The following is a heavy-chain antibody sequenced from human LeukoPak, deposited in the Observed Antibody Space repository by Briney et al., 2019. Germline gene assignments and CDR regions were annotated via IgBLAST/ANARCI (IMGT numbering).Heavy chain of an antibody. Sequence: GSLRLSCAASGFTFSSYAMSWVRQAPGKGLEWVSVISGSGGSTYYADSVKGRFTISRDNAKNSLYLQMNSLRAEDTAVYYCARDKASVWRPFDYWGQGTLVTVSS. J-gene: IGHJ4*02. D-gene: IGHD3-16*01. CDR1: GFTFSSYA. CDR3: ARDKASVWRPFDY. CDR2: ISGSGGST. V-gene: IGHV3-23*01.